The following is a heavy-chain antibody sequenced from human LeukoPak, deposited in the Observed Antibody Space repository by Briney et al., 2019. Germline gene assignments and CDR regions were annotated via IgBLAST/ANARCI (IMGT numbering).Heavy chain of an antibody. V-gene: IGHV3-74*01. D-gene: IGHD2-2*01. CDR2: INSDGSST. J-gene: IGHJ3*02. CDR3: ASPAPEGYCSSTSRPAALDI. Sequence: PGGSLRLSCAASGFTFSSYWMHWVRQAPGKGLVWVSRINSDGSSTSYADSVKGRFTISRDNAKNTLYLQMNSLRAEDTAVYYCASPAPEGYCSSTSRPAALDIWGQGTMVTVSS. CDR1: GFTFSSYW.